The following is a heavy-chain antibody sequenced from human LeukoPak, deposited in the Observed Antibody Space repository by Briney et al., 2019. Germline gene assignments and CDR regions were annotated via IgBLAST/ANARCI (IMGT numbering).Heavy chain of an antibody. V-gene: IGHV1-69*01. D-gene: IGHD4-17*01. CDR1: GGTFSSYA. CDR3: AGRARSGDYHIFDY. Sequence: GSSVKVSCKASGGTFSSYAISWVRQAPGQGLEWMGGIIPIFGTANCAQKFQGRVTITADESTSTAYMELSSPRSEDTAVYYCAGRARSGDYHIFDYWGQGTLVTVSS. J-gene: IGHJ4*02. CDR2: IIPIFGTA.